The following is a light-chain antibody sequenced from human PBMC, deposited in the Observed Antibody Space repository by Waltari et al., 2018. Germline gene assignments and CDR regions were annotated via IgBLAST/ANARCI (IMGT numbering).Light chain of an antibody. CDR3: QQYYLAPYT. CDR2: KSF. J-gene: IGKJ2*01. Sequence: DIQMTQSPSTLSASVGDRGTSTCRASQSISNYLAWYQHKPGTAPKVLIYKSFSLQSGVPSRFSGSGSETEFTLTISSLQPDDFATYYCQQYYLAPYTFGRGT. CDR1: QSISNY. V-gene: IGKV1-5*03.